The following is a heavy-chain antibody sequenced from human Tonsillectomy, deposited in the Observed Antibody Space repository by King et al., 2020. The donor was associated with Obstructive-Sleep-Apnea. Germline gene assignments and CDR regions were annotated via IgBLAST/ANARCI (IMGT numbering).Heavy chain of an antibody. J-gene: IGHJ6*02. Sequence: QLVQSGAEVKKPGSSVKVSCKPSGGTFSRYSFSWVRQAPGQGLEWMGGIIPIVGLANYAQKFQGKVTITADKSTSTVYMELSSLRSEDTALYYCARKAVHSSGLDYYSYGMDVWGQGTTVTVSS. CDR1: GGTFSRYS. V-gene: IGHV1-69*10. CDR3: ARKAVHSSGLDYYSYGMDV. CDR2: IIPIVGLA. D-gene: IGHD6-19*01.